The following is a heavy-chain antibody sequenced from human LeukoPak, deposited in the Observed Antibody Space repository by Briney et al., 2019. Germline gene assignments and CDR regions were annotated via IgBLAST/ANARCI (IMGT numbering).Heavy chain of an antibody. D-gene: IGHD6-19*01. V-gene: IGHV3-74*01. CDR2: INSDGSST. Sequence: GGSLRLSCAASGFTFSSYWMHWVRHAPGKGLVWVSRINSDGSSTSYADSVKGRFTIPRDNAKNTLYLQMNSLRAEDTAVYYCARDSPGSSGWYGMGYYYYYYMDVWGKGTTVTVSS. CDR3: ARDSPGSSGWYGMGYYYYYYMDV. J-gene: IGHJ6*03. CDR1: GFTFSSYW.